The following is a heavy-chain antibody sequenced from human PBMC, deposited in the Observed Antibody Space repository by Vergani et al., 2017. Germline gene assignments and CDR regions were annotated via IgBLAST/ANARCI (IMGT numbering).Heavy chain of an antibody. Sequence: QVQLVESGGGVVQPGRSLRLSCAASGFTFSSYAMHWVRQAPGKGLEWVAVISYDGSNKYYADSVKGRFTISRDNSKKTLYLQMNSLRAEDTSVYYCAREYPHEWDYGDYGSPYYFDYGGQGTLVTVSS. J-gene: IGHJ4*02. V-gene: IGHV3-30*04. CDR3: AREYPHEWDYGDYGSPYYFDY. CDR1: GFTFSSYA. CDR2: ISYDGSNK. D-gene: IGHD4-17*01.